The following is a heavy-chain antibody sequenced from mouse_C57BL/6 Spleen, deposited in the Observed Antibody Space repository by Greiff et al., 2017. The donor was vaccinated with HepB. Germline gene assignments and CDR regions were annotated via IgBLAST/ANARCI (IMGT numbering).Heavy chain of an antibody. D-gene: IGHD1-1*01. CDR3: ARHYYGSSFAY. CDR1: GYTFTDYN. Sequence: VQLQQSGPELVKPGASVKMSCKASGYTFTDYNMHWVKQSHGKSLEWLGYINPNNGGTSYNQKFKGKATLTVNKSSSTAYMELRSLTSEDSAVYYCARHYYGSSFAYWGQGTLVTVSA. V-gene: IGHV1-22*01. CDR2: INPNNGGT. J-gene: IGHJ3*01.